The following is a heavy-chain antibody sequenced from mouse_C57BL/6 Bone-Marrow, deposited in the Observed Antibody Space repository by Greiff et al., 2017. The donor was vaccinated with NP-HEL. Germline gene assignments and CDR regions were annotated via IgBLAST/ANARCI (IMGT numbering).Heavy chain of an antibody. CDR1: GYTFTDYY. Sequence: QVQLQQPGAELVKPGASVKLSCKASGYTFTDYYINWVKQRPGQGLEWIARIYPGSGNTYYNEKFKGKATLTAEKSSSTAYMQLSSLTSEDSAVYFCARETGWGGYYFDYWGQGTTLTVSS. CDR3: ARETGWGGYYFDY. D-gene: IGHD4-1*01. V-gene: IGHV1-76*01. J-gene: IGHJ2*01. CDR2: IYPGSGNT.